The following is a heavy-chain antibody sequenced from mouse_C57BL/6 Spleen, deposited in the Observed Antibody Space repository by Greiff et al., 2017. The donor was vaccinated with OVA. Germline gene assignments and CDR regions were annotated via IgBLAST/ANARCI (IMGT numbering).Heavy chain of an antibody. CDR3: ARNPGPYAMDY. V-gene: IGHV2-2*01. CDR2: IWSGGST. CDR1: GFSLTSYG. J-gene: IGHJ4*01. Sequence: VQLQQSGPGLVQPSQSLSITCTVSGFSLTSYGVHWVRQSPGKGLEWLGVIWSGGSTAYNAAFISSLSISKDNSKSQVFFKMNSLQADDTAIYYCARNPGPYAMDYWGQGTSVTVSS.